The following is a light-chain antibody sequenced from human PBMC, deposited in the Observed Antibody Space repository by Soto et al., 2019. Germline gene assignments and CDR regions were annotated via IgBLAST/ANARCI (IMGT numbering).Light chain of an antibody. Sequence: DIQMTQSPSFVSASVGDRVTITCRASQGISRWLAWYQQRPGKAPELLIYGASSLQSGVPSRFSGSGSGTYFTLTISSLQPEDFATYYCQQANSFPLTVGQGTRLEIK. CDR2: GAS. J-gene: IGKJ5*01. V-gene: IGKV1-12*01. CDR3: QQANSFPLT. CDR1: QGISRW.